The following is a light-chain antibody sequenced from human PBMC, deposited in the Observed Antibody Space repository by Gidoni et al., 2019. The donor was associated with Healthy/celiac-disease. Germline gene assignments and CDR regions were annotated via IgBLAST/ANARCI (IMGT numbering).Light chain of an antibody. J-gene: IGKJ2*01. Sequence: VLTKSSATLSLSPGERATLSCRASQSFDSYLAWYQQKPGQAPRLLIYDASNRATGIPARFSGSGSGTDFTLTISSLQPEDFAVYYCQQRSNWPPYTFGRGTKLEIK. CDR3: QQRSNWPPYT. CDR1: QSFDSY. CDR2: DAS. V-gene: IGKV3-11*01.